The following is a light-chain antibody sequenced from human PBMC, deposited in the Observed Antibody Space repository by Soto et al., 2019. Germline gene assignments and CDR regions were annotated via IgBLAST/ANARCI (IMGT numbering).Light chain of an antibody. Sequence: EIELTQSPATLSLSPGERAILSCRASQSVSTFLAWFQQKPGLAPRLLIYDASNRATGIPDRFSGSGSGTDFTLTISRLEPEDSAVYYCQQYGSSRTFGQGTKVDIK. CDR2: DAS. CDR1: QSVSTF. V-gene: IGKV3D-20*01. J-gene: IGKJ1*01. CDR3: QQYGSSRT.